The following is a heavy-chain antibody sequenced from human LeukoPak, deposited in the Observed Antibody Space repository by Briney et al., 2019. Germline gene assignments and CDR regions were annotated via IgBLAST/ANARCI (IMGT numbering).Heavy chain of an antibody. V-gene: IGHV4-34*01. CDR3: ATPSRQVRGVYFDY. CDR2: INHSGST. J-gene: IGHJ4*02. CDR1: GGSFSGYY. Sequence: SETLSLTCAVYGGSFSGYYWGWIRQPPGKGLEWIGEINHSGSTNYNPSLKSRVTISVDTSKNQFSLKLSSVTAADTAVYYCATPSRQVRGVYFDYWGQGTLVTVSS. D-gene: IGHD3-10*01.